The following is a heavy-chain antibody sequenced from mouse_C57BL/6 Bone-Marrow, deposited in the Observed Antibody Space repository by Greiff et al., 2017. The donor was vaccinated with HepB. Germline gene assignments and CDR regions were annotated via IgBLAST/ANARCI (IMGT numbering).Heavy chain of an antibody. V-gene: IGHV1-55*01. J-gene: IGHJ1*03. Sequence: VQLQQSGAELVKPGASVKMSCKASGYTFTSYWITWVKQRPGQGLEWIGDIYPGSGSTNYNEKFKSKATLTVDTSSSTAYMQLSSLTSEDSAVYYCARRGYGSSYEYFDVWGTGTTVTVSS. CDR2: IYPGSGST. D-gene: IGHD1-1*01. CDR1: GYTFTSYW. CDR3: ARRGYGSSYEYFDV.